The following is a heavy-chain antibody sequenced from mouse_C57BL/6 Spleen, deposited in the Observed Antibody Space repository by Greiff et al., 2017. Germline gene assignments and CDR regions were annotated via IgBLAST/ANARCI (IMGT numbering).Heavy chain of an antibody. CDR3: ASGSSGYVMAY. CDR2: IDPSDSYT. Sequence: QVHVKQPGAELVMPGASVKLSCKASGYTFTSYWMHWVKQRPGQGLEWIGEIDPSDSYTNYNQKFKGKSTLTVDKSSSTAYMQLSSLTSEDSAVYYCASGSSGYVMAYWGQGTLVTVSA. J-gene: IGHJ3*01. V-gene: IGHV1-69*01. CDR1: GYTFTSYW. D-gene: IGHD3-2*02.